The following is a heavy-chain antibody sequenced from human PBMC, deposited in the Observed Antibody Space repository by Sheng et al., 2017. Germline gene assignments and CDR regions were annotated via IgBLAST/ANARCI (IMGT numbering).Heavy chain of an antibody. V-gene: IGHV3-23*01. CDR2: ISGSGGST. J-gene: IGHJ6*02. CDR3: AKKAAMGPKIYYYYGMDV. D-gene: IGHD5-18*01. CDR1: GFTFSSYA. Sequence: EVQLLESGGGLVQPGGSLRLSCAASGFTFSSYAMSWVRQAPGKGLEWVSAISGSGGSTYYADSVKGRFTISRDNSKNTLYLQMNSLRAEDTAVYYCAKKAAMGPKIYYYYGMDVWGQGTTVTVSS.